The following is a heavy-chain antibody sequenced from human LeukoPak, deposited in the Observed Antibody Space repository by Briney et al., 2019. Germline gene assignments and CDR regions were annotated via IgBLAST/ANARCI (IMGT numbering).Heavy chain of an antibody. V-gene: IGHV3-7*01. D-gene: IGHD3-10*01. J-gene: IGHJ4*02. Sequence: AGGSLRLSCAASGCTFRGYWMSWARQAPGKGLEWVANIKQDGSEKYYVDSVKGRFTISRDNAKNSLYLQMNSLRAEDTAVYYCARVRICFGEFPYFDYWGQGTLVTVSS. CDR3: ARVRICFGEFPYFDY. CDR1: GCTFRGYW. CDR2: IKQDGSEK.